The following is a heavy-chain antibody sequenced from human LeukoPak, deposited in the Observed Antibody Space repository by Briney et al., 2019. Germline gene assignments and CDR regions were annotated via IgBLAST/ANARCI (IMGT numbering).Heavy chain of an antibody. D-gene: IGHD6-13*01. V-gene: IGHV3-30*18. CDR1: GFTFNRYR. J-gene: IGHJ4*02. CDR2: ISYDGSNK. Sequence: GGSLRLSCAASGFTFNRYRMHWVRQAPGKGLEWVAVISYDGSNKYYADSVKGRFTISRDNSKDTLYLQMNGLRAEDTAVYFCAKQSAGSAAWYSLHYDFWGQGTLVTVSS. CDR3: AKQSAGSAAWYSLHYDF.